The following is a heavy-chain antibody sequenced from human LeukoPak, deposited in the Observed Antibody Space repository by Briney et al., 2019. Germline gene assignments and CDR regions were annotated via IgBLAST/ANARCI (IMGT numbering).Heavy chain of an antibody. V-gene: IGHV4-30-2*01. CDR3: ASLGVYYDILTGPPH. D-gene: IGHD3-9*01. CDR1: GGSISSGGYY. J-gene: IGHJ4*02. Sequence: SETLSLTCTVSGGSISSGGYYWSWIRQPPGKGLEWIGYIYHSGSTYYNPSLKSRVTISVDRSKNQFSLRLSSVTAADTAVYYCASLGVYYDILTGPPHWGQGTLVTVSS. CDR2: IYHSGST.